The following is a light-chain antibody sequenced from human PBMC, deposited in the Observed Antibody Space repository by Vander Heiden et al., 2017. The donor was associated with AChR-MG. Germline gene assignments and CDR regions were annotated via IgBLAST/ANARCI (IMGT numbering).Light chain of an antibody. CDR3: LQTYSSSSWT. CDR1: QTISTY. V-gene: IGKV1-39*01. CDR2: VAS. Sequence: DIQMTQSPSSLSASVGDRVTITCRASQTISTYLHWYQQKPGKAPKLLISVASSLQSGVPSRFSGSGSVTDFTLTISSVQPEDCATYYCLQTYSSSSWTFGQGTKVEIK. J-gene: IGKJ1*01.